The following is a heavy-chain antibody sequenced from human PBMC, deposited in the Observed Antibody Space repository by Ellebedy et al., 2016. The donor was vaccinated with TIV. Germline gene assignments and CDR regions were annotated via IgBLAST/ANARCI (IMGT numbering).Heavy chain of an antibody. Sequence: GESLKISCAASGFTFDDYTMHWVRQAPGKGLEWVSLISWDGGSTYYADSVKGRFTISRDNSKNSLYLQMNSLRTEDTALYYCAKDRASGYDGVLNYYGMDVWGQGTTVTVSS. CDR3: AKDRASGYDGVLNYYGMDV. D-gene: IGHD5-12*01. J-gene: IGHJ6*02. CDR2: ISWDGGST. CDR1: GFTFDDYT. V-gene: IGHV3-43*01.